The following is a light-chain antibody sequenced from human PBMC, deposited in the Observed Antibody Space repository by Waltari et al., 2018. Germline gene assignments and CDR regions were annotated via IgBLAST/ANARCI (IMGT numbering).Light chain of an antibody. CDR3: QVWDSSSDHWV. J-gene: IGLJ3*02. CDR1: NIGSKS. CDR2: DDS. Sequence: SYVLTQPPSVSVAPGQTARITCGGNNIGSKSVHWYQQKPGQAPVLVVYDDSDRPSGVSGRFSGSNAGNTATLTISRVEAGDEADYYCQVWDSSSDHWVFGGGTKLTVL. V-gene: IGLV3-21*02.